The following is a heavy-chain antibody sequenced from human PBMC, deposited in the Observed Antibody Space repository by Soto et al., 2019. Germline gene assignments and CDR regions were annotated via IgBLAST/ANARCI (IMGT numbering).Heavy chain of an antibody. J-gene: IGHJ4*02. Sequence: SETLSLTCTVSGGSISSYYWSWIRQPPGKGLEWIGYIYYSGSTNYNPSLKSRVTISVDTSKNQFSLKLSSVTAADTAVYYCARGPDYDILTGYYDYRGQGTLVTVS. V-gene: IGHV4-59*01. CDR3: ARGPDYDILTGYYDY. CDR2: IYYSGST. CDR1: GGSISSYY. D-gene: IGHD3-9*01.